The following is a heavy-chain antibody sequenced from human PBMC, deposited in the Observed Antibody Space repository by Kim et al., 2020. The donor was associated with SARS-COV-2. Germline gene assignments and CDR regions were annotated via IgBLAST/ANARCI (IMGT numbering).Heavy chain of an antibody. CDR2: ISSSSSVI. J-gene: IGHJ4*02. CDR3: ARGVGATAGVLDH. V-gene: IGHV3-48*02. CDR1: GFSFSSSS. Sequence: GGSLRLSCAASGFSFSSSSMHWVRQAPGKGLEWISYISSSSSVIYYADSVKARFTISRDNAKNSLSLQMNSLRDEDTAVYYCARGVGATAGVLDHSGQGTLVTFSS. D-gene: IGHD1-26*01.